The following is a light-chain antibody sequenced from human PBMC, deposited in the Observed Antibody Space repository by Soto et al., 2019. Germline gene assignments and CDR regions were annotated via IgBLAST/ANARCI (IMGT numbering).Light chain of an antibody. Sequence: QSVLTQPPSASGTPGQRVTISCSGSRSNIGSNAVSWYQQLPGTAPKLLIYNENQRPSGVPDRFSASKSGTSASLAISGLQSEDEADYYCAAWDDSLNARGVFGGGTKLTVL. CDR3: AAWDDSLNARGV. CDR2: NEN. J-gene: IGLJ3*02. V-gene: IGLV1-44*01. CDR1: RSNIGSNA.